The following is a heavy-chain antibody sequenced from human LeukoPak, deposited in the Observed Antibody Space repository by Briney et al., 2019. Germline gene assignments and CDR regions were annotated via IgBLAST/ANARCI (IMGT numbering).Heavy chain of an antibody. CDR3: ARELVSLGTGYFDL. CDR1: GFTFGTYG. CDR2: ITGSSTWT. V-gene: IGHV3-23*01. J-gene: IGHJ2*01. Sequence: RGSLRLSCEASGFTFGTYGMTWVRQAPGKGLEWVSGITGSSTWTYYADSVRGRFTISRDNSKNTLHLQMNNLTADDTAIYYCARELVSLGTGYFDLWGRGTLVTVSS. D-gene: IGHD7-27*01.